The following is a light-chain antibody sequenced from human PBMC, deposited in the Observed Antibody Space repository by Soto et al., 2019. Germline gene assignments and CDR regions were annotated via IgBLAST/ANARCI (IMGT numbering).Light chain of an antibody. CDR2: EVS. CDR3: NSYTGSSTYV. Sequence: QSALTQPPSVSGSPGQSVAISCTGTSSDVGSYNRVSWYQQPPGAAPKLMIYEVSNRPSGVPDRFSGSKSGNTASLTISGLQAEDEADYYCNSYTGSSTYVFGTGTKVTAL. CDR1: SSDVGSYNR. J-gene: IGLJ1*01. V-gene: IGLV2-18*02.